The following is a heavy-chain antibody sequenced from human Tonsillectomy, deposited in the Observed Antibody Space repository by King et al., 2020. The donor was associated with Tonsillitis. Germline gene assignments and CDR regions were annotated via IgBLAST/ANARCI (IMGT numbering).Heavy chain of an antibody. Sequence: VQLQESGPGLVKPSETLSLTCTVSGGSISSYYWSWIRQPPGKGLEWIGYIYYSGSTNYNPALKSRVTITVDTSKNQFSLKLSSVTAAETAVYYCARVVGGATSPDNWFDPWGQGTLVTVSS. CDR1: GGSISSYY. CDR2: IYYSGST. CDR3: ARVVGGATSPDNWFDP. V-gene: IGHV4-59*08. D-gene: IGHD1-26*01. J-gene: IGHJ5*02.